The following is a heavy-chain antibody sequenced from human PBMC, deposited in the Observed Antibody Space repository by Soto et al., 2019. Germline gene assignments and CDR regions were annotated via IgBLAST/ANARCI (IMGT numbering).Heavy chain of an antibody. Sequence: QVQLVESGGGVVQPGRSLRLSCAASGFTFSSYAMHWVRQAPGKGLEWVAVISYDGSNKYYADSVKGRFTISRDNSKNTLYLQMNSLRAEDTAGYYCARGPTCYFDYWGQGTLVTVSS. D-gene: IGHD3-16*01. CDR2: ISYDGSNK. J-gene: IGHJ4*02. CDR3: ARGPTCYFDY. V-gene: IGHV3-30-3*01. CDR1: GFTFSSYA.